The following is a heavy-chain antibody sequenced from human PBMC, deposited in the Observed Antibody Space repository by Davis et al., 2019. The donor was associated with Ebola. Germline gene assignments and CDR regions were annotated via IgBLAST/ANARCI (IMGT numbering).Heavy chain of an antibody. J-gene: IGHJ6*02. CDR1: GFTFSSYS. V-gene: IGHV3-48*02. CDR2: ISSSSSTI. Sequence: GESLKISCAASGFTFSSYSMNWVRQAPGKGLEWVSYISSSSSTIYYADSVKGRFTISRDNAKNSLYLQMNSLRDEDTAVYYCARERVIVATIGRQNTFYYYYYGMDVWGQGTTVTVSS. D-gene: IGHD5-12*01. CDR3: ARERVIVATIGRQNTFYYYYYGMDV.